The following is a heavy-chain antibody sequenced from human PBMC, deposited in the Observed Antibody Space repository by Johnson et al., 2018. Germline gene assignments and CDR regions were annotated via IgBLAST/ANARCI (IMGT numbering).Heavy chain of an antibody. CDR2: ISYDGSNK. V-gene: IGHV3-30*03. D-gene: IGHD2-15*01. CDR1: GFTFSSYG. Sequence: VQLVESGGGVVQPGRSLRLSCAASGFTFSSYGMHWVRQAPGKGLEWVAVISYDGSNKYYADSVKGRFTISRDNSKNTLYLQMNSLRAEDTAVYYWGTSGVVEPNYYYMDVWGKGTTVTVSS. CDR3: GTSGVVEPNYYYMDV. J-gene: IGHJ6*03.